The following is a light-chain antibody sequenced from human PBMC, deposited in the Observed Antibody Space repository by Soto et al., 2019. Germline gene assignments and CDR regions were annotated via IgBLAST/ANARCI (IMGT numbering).Light chain of an antibody. V-gene: IGLV2-14*01. CDR1: RSDVGGYNY. CDR2: DVS. Sequence: QSASVSGSPGQSITISCTGTRSDVGGYNYVSWYQQHPGKAPKLMIYDVSNRPSGVSNRFSGSKSGNTASLTISGLQAEDEADYYCNSYRSGSTRVFGGGTKVTVL. CDR3: NSYRSGSTRV. J-gene: IGLJ3*02.